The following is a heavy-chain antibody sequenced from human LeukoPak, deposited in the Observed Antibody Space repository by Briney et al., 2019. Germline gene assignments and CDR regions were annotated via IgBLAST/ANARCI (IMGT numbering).Heavy chain of an antibody. J-gene: IGHJ3*02. V-gene: IGHV3-74*01. CDR3: GRGASWQGNVCEI. CDR1: GFTFSNYW. Sequence: GGSLRLTCAASGFTFSNYWMHWVRQAPGKGLEWVSRIYSDGSNTVYAEPVKGRFTISRDNAKNTLFLQMNSLRAEDTAVYYCGRGASWQGNVCEIWGQGTMVTVSS. D-gene: IGHD3-10*01. CDR2: IYSDGSNT.